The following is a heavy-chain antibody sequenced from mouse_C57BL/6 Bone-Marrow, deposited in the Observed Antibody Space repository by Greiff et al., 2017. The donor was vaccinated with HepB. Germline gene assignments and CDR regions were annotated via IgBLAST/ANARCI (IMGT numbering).Heavy chain of an antibody. CDR2: ISSGSSTI. J-gene: IGHJ3*01. Sequence: EVMLVESGGGLVKPGGSLKLSCAASGFTFSDYGMHWVRQAPEKGLEWVAYISSGSSTIYYADTVKGRFTISRDNAKNTLFLQMTSLRSEDTAMYYCARWLYDGPGGFAYWGQGTLVTVSA. D-gene: IGHD2-3*01. V-gene: IGHV5-17*01. CDR3: ARWLYDGPGGFAY. CDR1: GFTFSDYG.